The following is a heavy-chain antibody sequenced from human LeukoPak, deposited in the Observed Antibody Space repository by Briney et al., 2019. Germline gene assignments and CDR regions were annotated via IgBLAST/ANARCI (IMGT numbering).Heavy chain of an antibody. CDR3: ALMAAAHGQCYFDY. Sequence: ASVKVSCKASGGTFSSYAISWVRQAPGQGLEWMGRIIPILGIAIYAQKFQGRVTITADKSTSTAYMELSSLRSEDTAVYYCALMAAAHGQCYFDYWGQGTLVTVSS. CDR1: GGTFSSYA. CDR2: IIPILGIA. V-gene: IGHV1-69*04. D-gene: IGHD5-24*01. J-gene: IGHJ4*02.